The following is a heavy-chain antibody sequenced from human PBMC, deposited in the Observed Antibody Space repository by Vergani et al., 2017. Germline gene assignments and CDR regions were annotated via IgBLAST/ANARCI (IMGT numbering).Heavy chain of an antibody. V-gene: IGHV1-2*02. Sequence: QVQLVQSGAEVKKPGASVKVSCKASGYTFTDYFMHWVRQAPGQGLEWMGWSNPNSGGTNYAQKFQGRVTMTRDTSISTAYMELSNLRSDDTAVYYCARVGTSANRDYFDYWGQGTLVTVSS. CDR3: ARVGTSANRDYFDY. D-gene: IGHD2-2*01. CDR1: GYTFTDYF. CDR2: SNPNSGGT. J-gene: IGHJ4*02.